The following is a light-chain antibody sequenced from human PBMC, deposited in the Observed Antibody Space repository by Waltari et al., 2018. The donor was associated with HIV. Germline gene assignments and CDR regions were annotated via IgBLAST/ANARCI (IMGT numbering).Light chain of an antibody. CDR1: QSVGTF. V-gene: IGKV3-11*01. J-gene: IGKJ4*01. CDR2: DAS. CDR3: QQRKSWPPVT. Sequence: RATLSCRASQSVGTFLAWYQQRPGQAPRLLIYDASQRASGIPARFSGSGSGTDFTLTISSLEPEDFAVYYCQQRKSWPPVTFGGGTKVEIK.